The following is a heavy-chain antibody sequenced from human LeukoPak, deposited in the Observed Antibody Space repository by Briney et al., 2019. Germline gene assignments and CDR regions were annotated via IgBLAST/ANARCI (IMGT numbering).Heavy chain of an antibody. V-gene: IGHV1-2*02. CDR1: GYTFTGYY. CDR3: VVIYSSSEGSLDY. CDR2: INPNSGGT. J-gene: IGHJ4*02. Sequence: GASVKVSCKASGYTFTGYYMHWVRQAPGQGLEWMGWINPNSGGTNYAQKFQGRVTMTRDTSISTAYMELSRLRSDDTAVYYCVVIYSSSEGSLDYWGQGTLVTVSS. D-gene: IGHD6-13*01.